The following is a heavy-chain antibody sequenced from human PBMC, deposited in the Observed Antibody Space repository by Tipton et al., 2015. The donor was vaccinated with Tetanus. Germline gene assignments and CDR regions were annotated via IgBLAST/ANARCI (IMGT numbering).Heavy chain of an antibody. Sequence: LRLSCEASGFAFGDFVMHWIRQPPGKGLEWIGHIFYSGNTDYNPSLKSRVTISVDTSRKQFSLRLSSVTAADTAVYYCARDQKSATLSHFFYGLDVWGQGTTVTVSS. CDR3: ARDQKSATLSHFFYGLDV. CDR1: GFAFGDFV. V-gene: IGHV4-59*01. CDR2: IFYSGNT. J-gene: IGHJ6*02. D-gene: IGHD2-15*01.